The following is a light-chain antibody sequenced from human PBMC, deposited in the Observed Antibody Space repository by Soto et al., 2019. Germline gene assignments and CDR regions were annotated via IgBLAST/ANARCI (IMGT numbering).Light chain of an antibody. J-gene: IGKJ1*01. CDR2: DIS. CDR3: QQYGSSPVT. CDR1: QSVPDTY. Sequence: EIVLTQSPGTLSLSPGERATLSCRASQSVPDTYLAWYQQKPGQAPRLLIYDISTRASGVPDRFSVSGSGTDFALTITRRAPEDWAVYFCQQYGSSPVTFGQGTKVEIK. V-gene: IGKV3-20*01.